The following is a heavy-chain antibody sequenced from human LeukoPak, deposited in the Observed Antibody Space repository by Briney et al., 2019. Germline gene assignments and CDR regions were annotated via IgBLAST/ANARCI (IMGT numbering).Heavy chain of an antibody. CDR1: GGSIGTYY. CDR2: IYHSGDT. V-gene: IGHV4-59*01. J-gene: IGHJ4*02. D-gene: IGHD6-13*01. CDR3: ARVPAGSSSWYGYFDY. Sequence: SETLSLTCTVSGGSIGTYYWSWIRQPPGKGLEWIGYIYHSGDTKYNPSLKSRVTISVDTSKNQFSLRLRSVTAADTAVYYCARVPAGSSSWYGYFDYWGQGTLVTVSS.